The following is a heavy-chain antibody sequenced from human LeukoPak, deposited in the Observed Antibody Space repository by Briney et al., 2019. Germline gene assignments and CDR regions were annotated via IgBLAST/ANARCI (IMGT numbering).Heavy chain of an antibody. CDR3: ARLWYYGSGSPTFDY. D-gene: IGHD3-10*01. V-gene: IGHV4-39*01. CDR1: GGSISSHSYY. J-gene: IGHJ4*02. CDR2: IYYTGST. Sequence: SSETLPLTCSVSGGSISSHSYYWGWIRQPPGKGLEGIASIYYTGSTYYNPSLKSRVAISVETLKNHFSLKLNSVTAADTAVYYCARLWYYGSGSPTFDYWGQGILVTVSS.